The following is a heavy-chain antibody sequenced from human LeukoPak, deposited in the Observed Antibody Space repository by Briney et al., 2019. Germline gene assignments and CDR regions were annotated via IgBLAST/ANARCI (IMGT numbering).Heavy chain of an antibody. D-gene: IGHD2-15*01. Sequence: WXWXRQPPGXGXEWIGEINHSGSTNYNPSLKSRVTISVDTSKNQFSLKLSSVTAADTAVYYCASASVVVVAAMVYWGQGTLVTVSS. J-gene: IGHJ4*02. CDR3: ASASVVVVAAMVY. V-gene: IGHV4-34*01. CDR2: INHSGST.